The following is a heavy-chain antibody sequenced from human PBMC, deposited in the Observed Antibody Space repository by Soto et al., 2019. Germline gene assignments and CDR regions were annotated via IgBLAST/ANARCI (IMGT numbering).Heavy chain of an antibody. CDR1: GFTFSSYA. V-gene: IGHV3-23*01. CDR3: AKEGYDYIWGSYRYTGPFDY. D-gene: IGHD3-16*02. CDR2: ISGSGGST. Sequence: GRSLRLSCAASGFTFSSYAMSWVRQAPGKGLEWVSAISGSGGSTYYADSVKGRFTISRDNSKNTLYLQMNSLRAEDTAVYYCAKEGYDYIWGSYRYTGPFDYWGQGTLVTVSS. J-gene: IGHJ4*02.